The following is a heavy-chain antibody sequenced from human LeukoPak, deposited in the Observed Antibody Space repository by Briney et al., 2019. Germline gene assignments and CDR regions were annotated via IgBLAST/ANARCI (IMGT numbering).Heavy chain of an antibody. J-gene: IGHJ6*02. V-gene: IGHV5-51*01. Sequence: GESPKISCKGSGYSFTSYWIAWVRQMPGKGLEWMGFIYPGDSDTRYSPSFQGQVTISADESINTAYLQWSSLRASDTAIYYCARPTETYSYYYALDVWGQGTTVAVSS. CDR3: ARPTETYSYYYALDV. CDR2: IYPGDSDT. CDR1: GYSFTSYW.